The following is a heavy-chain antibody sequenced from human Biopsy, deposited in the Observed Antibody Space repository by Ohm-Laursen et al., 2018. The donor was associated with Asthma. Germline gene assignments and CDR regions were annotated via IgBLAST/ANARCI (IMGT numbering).Heavy chain of an antibody. V-gene: IGHV1-69*13. Sequence: SGKVSCKASGGTFSSYAISWARQAPGQWLEWLGGLIPVLGTTDHAQMFEGRVTITADESTSTAYMELSSLSSEDTAVYYCARGYSGSDRIVYYYSGLEVWGQGTTVTVSS. CDR3: ARGYSGSDRIVYYYSGLEV. D-gene: IGHD5-12*01. J-gene: IGHJ6*02. CDR1: GGTFSSYA. CDR2: LIPVLGTT.